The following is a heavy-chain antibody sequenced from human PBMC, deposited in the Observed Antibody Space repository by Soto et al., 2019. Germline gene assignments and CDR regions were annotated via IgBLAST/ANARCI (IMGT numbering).Heavy chain of an antibody. J-gene: IGHJ4*02. CDR1: GFTVSSNY. D-gene: IGHD3-9*01. CDR3: ARVRTLRYFDWPTFDY. Sequence: GGSLRLSCAASGFTVSSNYMSWVRQAPGKGLEWVSVIYSGGSTYYADSVKGRFTISRDNSKNTLYLQMNSLRAEDTAVYYCARVRTLRYFDWPTFDYWGQGTLVT. CDR2: IYSGGST. V-gene: IGHV3-53*01.